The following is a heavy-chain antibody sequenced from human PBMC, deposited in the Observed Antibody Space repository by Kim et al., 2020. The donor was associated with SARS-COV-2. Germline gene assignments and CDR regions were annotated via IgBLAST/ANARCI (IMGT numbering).Heavy chain of an antibody. V-gene: IGHV4-39*01. D-gene: IGHD2-2*01. CDR3: ASPLIYPAPIVLVAF. J-gene: IGHJ3*01. Sequence: SETLSLTCTVSGGSISSCSYYWGWICQPPGQGLEWIVSNCYSGNTNSTPSLKSRVTVSVSTSKYQFSLRLISVTAADTDYYDCASPLIYPAPIVLVAF. CDR2: NCYSGNT. CDR1: GGSISSCSYY.